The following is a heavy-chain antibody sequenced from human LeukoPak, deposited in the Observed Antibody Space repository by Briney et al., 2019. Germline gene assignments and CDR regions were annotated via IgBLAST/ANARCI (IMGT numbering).Heavy chain of an antibody. CDR3: VYSSSWYYYGMDV. Sequence: GGSLRLSCAASGFTFDDYAMHWVRQAPGKGLEWVSLISWDGGSTYYADSVKGRFTISRDNSKNSLYLQMNSLRAEDTALYYCVYSSSWYYYGMDVWGQGTTVTVSS. D-gene: IGHD6-13*01. V-gene: IGHV3-43D*03. CDR1: GFTFDDYA. J-gene: IGHJ6*02. CDR2: ISWDGGST.